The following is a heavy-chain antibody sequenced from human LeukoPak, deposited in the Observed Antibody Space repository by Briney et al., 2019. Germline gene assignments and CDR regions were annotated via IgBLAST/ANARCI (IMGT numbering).Heavy chain of an antibody. J-gene: IGHJ4*02. CDR3: ARAQPNGGYFDY. D-gene: IGHD1-1*01. Sequence: PGGSLRLSCAASGFTFSSYAMHWVRQAPGKGLEWVAVISYDGSNKYYADSVKGRFTVSRDNSKNTLYLQMNSLRAEDTAVYYCARAQPNGGYFDYWGQGTLVTVSS. V-gene: IGHV3-30-3*01. CDR1: GFTFSSYA. CDR2: ISYDGSNK.